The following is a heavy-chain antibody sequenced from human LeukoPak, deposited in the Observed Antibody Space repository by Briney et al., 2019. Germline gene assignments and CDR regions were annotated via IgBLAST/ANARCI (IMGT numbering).Heavy chain of an antibody. CDR3: ARANDNYYYYMDV. J-gene: IGHJ6*03. CDR2: INWNGGST. D-gene: IGHD3-9*01. V-gene: IGHV3-20*04. CDR1: GFTFDDYG. Sequence: GGSLRLSCAASGFTFDDYGMSWVRQAPGKGLEWVSGINWNGGSTGYADSVKGRFTISRDNAKNSLYLQMNSLRAEDTAVYYCARANDNYYYYMDVWGKGTTVTISS.